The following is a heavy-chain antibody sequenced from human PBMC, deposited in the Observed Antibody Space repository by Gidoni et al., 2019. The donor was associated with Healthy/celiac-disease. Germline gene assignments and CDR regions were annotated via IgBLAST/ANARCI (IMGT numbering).Heavy chain of an antibody. CDR3: ARIMGKKGTLIYYFDY. J-gene: IGHJ4*02. D-gene: IGHD2-8*01. CDR1: GDTFSSYA. CDR2: IIPIFGTA. Sequence: QVQLVQSVAAVKKPGSSLKASCKAPGDTFSSYAISWVRQAPGQGLEWMGGIIPIFGTANYAQKFQVRVTITADKSTSTAYMELSSLRSEDTAVYYCARIMGKKGTLIYYFDYWGQGTLVTVSS. V-gene: IGHV1-69*06.